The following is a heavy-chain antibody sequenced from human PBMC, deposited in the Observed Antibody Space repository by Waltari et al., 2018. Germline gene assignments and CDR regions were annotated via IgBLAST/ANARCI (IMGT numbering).Heavy chain of an antibody. CDR3: ASCSGGSCYSDY. Sequence: EVQLVESGGGLVQPGGSLRLSCAASGFTFRSYAMSWVRQAPGKGLEWVSAISGSGGSTYYADSVKGRFTISRDNSKNTLYLQMNSLRAEDTAVYYCASCSGGSCYSDYWGQGTLVTVSS. CDR2: ISGSGGST. V-gene: IGHV3-23*04. CDR1: GFTFRSYA. D-gene: IGHD2-15*01. J-gene: IGHJ4*02.